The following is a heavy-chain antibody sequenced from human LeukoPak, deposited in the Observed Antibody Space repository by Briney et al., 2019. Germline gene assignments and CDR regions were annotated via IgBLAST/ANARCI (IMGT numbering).Heavy chain of an antibody. CDR2: IRSSGRTM. CDR3: ARLGSLCRNGVCYGG. Sequence: VQPGGFLRLSCAGSGFTCSSYEMNWVRHAPGKGLEWISHIRSSGRTMYYADSAKGRITISRDNAKNSLYLQMNSLRAEDTAVYYCARLGSLCRNGVCYGGWGQGILVTVSS. D-gene: IGHD2-8*01. J-gene: IGHJ4*02. CDR1: GFTCSSYE. V-gene: IGHV3-48*03.